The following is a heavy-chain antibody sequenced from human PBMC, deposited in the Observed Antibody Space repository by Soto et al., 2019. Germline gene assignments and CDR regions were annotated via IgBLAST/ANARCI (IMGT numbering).Heavy chain of an antibody. CDR1: GFTFSSYA. J-gene: IGHJ6*02. Sequence: GGSLRLSCAASGFTFSSYAMSWVRQAPGKGLEWVSAISGSGGSTYYADSVKGRFTISRDNSKNTLYLQMNSLRAEDTAVYYCANXGDYTRGNYYYYYGMDVWGQGTTVTVSS. D-gene: IGHD4-17*01. V-gene: IGHV3-23*01. CDR3: ANXGDYTRGNYYYYYGMDV. CDR2: ISGSGGST.